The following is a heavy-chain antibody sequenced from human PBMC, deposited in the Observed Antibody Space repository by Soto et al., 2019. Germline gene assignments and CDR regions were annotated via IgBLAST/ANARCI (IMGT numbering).Heavy chain of an antibody. D-gene: IGHD1-26*01. J-gene: IGHJ4*02. Sequence: SETLSLTCTVSGGSIGSYYGSWIRQPPGKGLEWIGYIYYSGSTNYNPSLKSRVTISVDTSKNQFSLKLSSVTAADTAVYYCARDYDSGSYRGFDYWGQGTLVTVSS. CDR1: GGSIGSYY. CDR3: ARDYDSGSYRGFDY. CDR2: IYYSGST. V-gene: IGHV4-59*01.